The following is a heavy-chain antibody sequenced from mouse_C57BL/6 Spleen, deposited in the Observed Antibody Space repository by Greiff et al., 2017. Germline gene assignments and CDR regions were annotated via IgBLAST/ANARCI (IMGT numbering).Heavy chain of an antibody. V-gene: IGHV1-64*01. CDR1: GYTFTSYW. Sequence: QVQLQQPGAELVKPGASVKLSCKASGYTFTSYWMHWVKQRPGQGLEWIGMIHPNSGSTNYNEKFKSKATLTVDKASSTAYMQLSSLTSEDSAVYDCAREVQLERGAWFAYWGQGTLVTVSA. J-gene: IGHJ3*01. CDR2: IHPNSGST. CDR3: AREVQLERGAWFAY. D-gene: IGHD3-1*01.